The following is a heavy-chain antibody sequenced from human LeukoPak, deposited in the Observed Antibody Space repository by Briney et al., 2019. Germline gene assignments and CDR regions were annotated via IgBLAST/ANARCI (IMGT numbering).Heavy chain of an antibody. Sequence: GMSLRLSSAVSGFTLGSFAMHWVRQAPGKGLQWVAVISFDGRNSHYADSVKGRFTISRDNAKNSLYLQMNSLRAEDTAVYYCARAKDIVVVWGQGTLVTVSS. CDR1: GFTLGSFA. CDR2: ISFDGRNS. D-gene: IGHD2-2*01. V-gene: IGHV3-30*04. J-gene: IGHJ4*02. CDR3: ARAKDIVVV.